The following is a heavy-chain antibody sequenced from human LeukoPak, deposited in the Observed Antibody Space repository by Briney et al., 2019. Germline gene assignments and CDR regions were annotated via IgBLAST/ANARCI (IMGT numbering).Heavy chain of an antibody. D-gene: IGHD3-22*01. CDR2: IIPILGIA. V-gene: IGHV1-69*04. CDR3: ARVDSSGYYEAFDI. J-gene: IGHJ3*02. Sequence: GASVKVSCKASGGTFSSYAISWVRQAPGQGLEWMGRIIPILGIANYAQKFQGRVTITADKSTSTAYMELSSLRSEDTAVYYCARVDSSGYYEAFDIWGQGTMVTVSS. CDR1: GGTFSSYA.